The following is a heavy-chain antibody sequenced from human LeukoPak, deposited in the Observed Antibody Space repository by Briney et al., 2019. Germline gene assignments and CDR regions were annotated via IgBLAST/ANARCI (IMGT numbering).Heavy chain of an antibody. J-gene: IGHJ4*02. Sequence: PSDTLSLTCAVSGYSISSSNWWGWIRQPPGKGLEWIGYIYYSGSTNYNPSLKSRVTISVDTSKKKFSLKVSSVTAADTAVYYCARGSGSWFLYYFDSWGQGTLVTVSS. V-gene: IGHV4-28*03. CDR2: IYYSGST. CDR1: GYSISSSNW. D-gene: IGHD6-13*01. CDR3: ARGSGSWFLYYFDS.